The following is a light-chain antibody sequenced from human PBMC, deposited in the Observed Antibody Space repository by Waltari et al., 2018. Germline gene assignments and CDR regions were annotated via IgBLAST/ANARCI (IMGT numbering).Light chain of an antibody. Sequence: QSVLTQPPSASGTPGQRVTISCSGSSSNIGSNYVYWYHQLPGTAPKLLIYRNNRRPSGVPDRCSGSNSGTSASLAISGLRSEDEADYYCAAWDDSLSGWVFGGGTKLTVL. J-gene: IGLJ3*02. CDR1: SSNIGSNY. CDR3: AAWDDSLSGWV. V-gene: IGLV1-47*01. CDR2: RNN.